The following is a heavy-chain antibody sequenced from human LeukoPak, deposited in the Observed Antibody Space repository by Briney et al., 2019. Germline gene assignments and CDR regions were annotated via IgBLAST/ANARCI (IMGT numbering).Heavy chain of an antibody. V-gene: IGHV3-33*01. CDR2: IWSDGSNK. CDR3: ASAAGPFDH. CDR1: GLSFSDYG. Sequence: GSLRLSCAASGLSFSDYGMHWVRQAPGKGLEWVAVIWSDGSNKYYADSVKGRFTISRDNSKNTLYLQMNTLRADDTAVYFCASAAGPFDHWGQGTLVTVSS. J-gene: IGHJ4*02. D-gene: IGHD6-13*01.